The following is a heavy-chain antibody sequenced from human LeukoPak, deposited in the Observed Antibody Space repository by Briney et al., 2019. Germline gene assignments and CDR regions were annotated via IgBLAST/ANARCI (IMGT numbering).Heavy chain of an antibody. CDR1: GFTFSSYW. CDR2: IKQDGSEK. D-gene: IGHD3-22*01. J-gene: IGHJ4*02. Sequence: GGSLRLSCAASGFTFSSYWRSWVRQAPGKGLEWLANIKQDGSEKYYVDSVKGRFTISRDNAKNSVYLQMNSLRAEDTAVYYCATEDYYDSSGYYFDYWGLGTLVTVSS. V-gene: IGHV3-7*01. CDR3: ATEDYYDSSGYYFDY.